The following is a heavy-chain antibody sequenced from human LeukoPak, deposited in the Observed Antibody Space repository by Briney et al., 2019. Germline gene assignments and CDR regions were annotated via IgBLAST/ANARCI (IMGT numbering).Heavy chain of an antibody. V-gene: IGHV3-30*02. Sequence: GGSLRLSCAASGFTFSSYGMHWVRQAPGKGLEWVAFIRYDGSNKYYADSVKGRFTISRDNSKNTLYLQMNSLRAEDTAVYYCAKRYSSSSLEYAFDIWGQGTMVTVSS. D-gene: IGHD6-6*01. CDR1: GFTFSSYG. J-gene: IGHJ3*02. CDR3: AKRYSSSSLEYAFDI. CDR2: IRYDGSNK.